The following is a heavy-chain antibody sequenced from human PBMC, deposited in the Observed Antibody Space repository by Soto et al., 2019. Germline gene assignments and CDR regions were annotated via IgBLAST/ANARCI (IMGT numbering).Heavy chain of an antibody. CDR1: GFTFSNYG. CDR3: AKDGADTGTYNFDY. CDR2: ISNDGANK. D-gene: IGHD1-26*01. Sequence: QVQLVESGGGVVQPGMSLSLSCAASGFTFSNYGMHWVRQAPGKGLEWVTLISNDGANKFYADSVEGRFTISRDNSKNTLYLQMTSLKTEDTAVYYCAKDGADTGTYNFDYWGQGTLVTVSS. J-gene: IGHJ4*02. V-gene: IGHV3-30*18.